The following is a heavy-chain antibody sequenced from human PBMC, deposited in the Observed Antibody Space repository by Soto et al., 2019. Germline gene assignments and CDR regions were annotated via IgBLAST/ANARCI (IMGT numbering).Heavy chain of an antibody. CDR1: GFPFTTAW. J-gene: IGHJ3*02. CDR3: TTDGFSGIVGI. D-gene: IGHD1-26*01. Sequence: DVQLVQSGGRLVTPGGSLRLSCAASGFPFTTAWMTWVRQAPGKGLEWVGRIKSKNSGETGDYAAPVKGRFTISRDDSKNMLYLQMNSLKIEDTAVYYCTTDGFSGIVGIWGQGTMVTVSS. CDR2: IKSKNSGETG. V-gene: IGHV3-15*01.